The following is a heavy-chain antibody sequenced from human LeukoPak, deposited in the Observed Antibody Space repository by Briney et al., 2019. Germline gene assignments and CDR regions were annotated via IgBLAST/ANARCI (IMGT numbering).Heavy chain of an antibody. CDR3: ARHLSGVTGYTYGRGIDY. Sequence: GGSLRLSCVASGFTFSSYWMTWVRQAPGKGLEWVANIKTDGSVTYYVDSVKGRFTISRENAKNSLYLQMNSLRAEDTAVYYCARHLSGVTGYTYGRGIDYWGQGTLVTVSS. CDR1: GFTFSSYW. D-gene: IGHD5-18*01. J-gene: IGHJ4*02. V-gene: IGHV3-7*01. CDR2: IKTDGSVT.